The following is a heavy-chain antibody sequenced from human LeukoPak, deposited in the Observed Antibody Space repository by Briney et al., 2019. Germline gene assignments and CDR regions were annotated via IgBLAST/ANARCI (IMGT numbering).Heavy chain of an antibody. CDR1: GFTFSSYA. CDR2: ISGSGGST. CDR3: AKDMDDILTGYSCFDY. J-gene: IGHJ4*02. V-gene: IGHV3-23*01. Sequence: PGGSLRLSCAASGFTFSSYAMSWVRQAPGKGLEWVSAISGSGGSTYYADSVKGRFTISRDNSKNTLYLQMNSLRAEDTAVYYCAKDMDDILTGYSCFDYWGQGTLVTVSS. D-gene: IGHD3-9*01.